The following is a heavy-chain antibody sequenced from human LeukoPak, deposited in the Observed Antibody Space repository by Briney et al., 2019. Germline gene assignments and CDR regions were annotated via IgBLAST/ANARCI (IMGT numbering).Heavy chain of an antibody. J-gene: IGHJ4*02. CDR3: ARGLVGDNYFDY. CDR1: GFTFSSYA. D-gene: IGHD2-8*02. Sequence: GGSLRLSCAASGFTFSSYAMHWVRQAPGKGLEWVAVISYDGSNKYYADSVKGRFTISRDNSKNTLYLQMNSLRAEDTAVYYCARGLVGDNYFDYWGQGTLVTVSS. CDR2: ISYDGSNK. V-gene: IGHV3-30*14.